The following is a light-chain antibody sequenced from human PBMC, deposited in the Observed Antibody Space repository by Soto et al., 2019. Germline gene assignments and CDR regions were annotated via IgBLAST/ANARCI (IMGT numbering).Light chain of an antibody. CDR3: QQSYSTPPIT. V-gene: IGKV1-39*01. CDR2: AAS. CDR1: QSISSN. Sequence: DIQMTQSPSSLSASVGDRVTITCLASQSISSNLNWYQQKPGKAPKLLIYAASSLQSGVPSRFSGSGSGTDFTLTISSLQPEDFATYYCQQSYSTPPITFGQGTRLEI. J-gene: IGKJ5*01.